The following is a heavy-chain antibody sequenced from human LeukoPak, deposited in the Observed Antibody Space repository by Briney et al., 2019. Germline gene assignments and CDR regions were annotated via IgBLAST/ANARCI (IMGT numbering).Heavy chain of an antibody. Sequence: SETPSLTCTVAGGSISSYYWSWIRQPPGKGLEWIGYIYNSGSTNYNPSLKSRVTISVDTSKNQFSLKLSSVTAADTAVYYCARARYSSSWVDYWGQGTLLTVSS. CDR2: IYNSGST. V-gene: IGHV4-59*01. CDR3: ARARYSSSWVDY. CDR1: GGSISSYY. D-gene: IGHD6-13*01. J-gene: IGHJ4*02.